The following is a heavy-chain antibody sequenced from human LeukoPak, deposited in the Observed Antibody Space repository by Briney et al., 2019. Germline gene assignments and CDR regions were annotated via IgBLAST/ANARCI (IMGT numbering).Heavy chain of an antibody. CDR2: IYYSGNT. CDR1: GGSIISSSYY. CDR3: ARDGYSSGWSLDY. Sequence: PSETLSLTCTVSGGSIISSSYYWGWIRQPPGKGLEWIGSIYYSGNTDHNPSLKSRVTISVETSKNQFSLKLSSVTAADTAVYYCARDGYSSGWSLDYWGQGTLVTVSS. D-gene: IGHD6-19*01. J-gene: IGHJ4*02. V-gene: IGHV4-39*07.